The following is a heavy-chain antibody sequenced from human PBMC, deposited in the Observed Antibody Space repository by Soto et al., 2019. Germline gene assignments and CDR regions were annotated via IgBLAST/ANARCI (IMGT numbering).Heavy chain of an antibody. D-gene: IGHD5-12*01. Sequence: QITLKESGPPLVKPTQPLTLTCTFSGFSLSTSGVGVGWIRQPPGKALEWLALIYWDDDKRYSPSLKSRLTITKDTSKNQVVLTMTNMDPVDTATYYXAHRXDYRGVRWFDPWGQGTLVTVSS. J-gene: IGHJ5*02. V-gene: IGHV2-5*02. CDR2: IYWDDDK. CDR3: AHRXDYRGVRWFDP. CDR1: GFSLSTSGVG.